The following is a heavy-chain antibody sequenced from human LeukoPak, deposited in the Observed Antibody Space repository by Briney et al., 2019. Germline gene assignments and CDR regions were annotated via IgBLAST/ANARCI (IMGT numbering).Heavy chain of an antibody. CDR1: ELQA. CDR3: AKLGGKTAYGDEYYGMDV. V-gene: IGHV3-23*01. Sequence: GGSLRGSCSESELQAMTGVLRGRRKVLEKVSAISRRGGSTYYADSVKGRFTISRDKSNNTMYLQMNSLRAEDTAVYYCAKLGGKTAYGDEYYGMDVWGQGTTVTVSS. D-gene: IGHD4-17*01. CDR2: ISRRGGST. J-gene: IGHJ6*02.